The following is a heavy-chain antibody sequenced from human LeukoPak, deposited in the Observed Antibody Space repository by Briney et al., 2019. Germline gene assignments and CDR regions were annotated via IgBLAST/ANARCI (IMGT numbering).Heavy chain of an antibody. CDR2: INTDESST. J-gene: IGHJ4*02. Sequence: GGSQRLSCAASGFTFSSYWMHWVRQAPGKGLVWVSRINTDESSTNYADSVKGRFTISRDNSKNTMYLQMNSLRAEDTGVYYCAKDSGWIQFIDWGQGTLVIVSS. V-gene: IGHV3-74*01. CDR1: GFTFSSYW. CDR3: AKDSGWIQFID. D-gene: IGHD5-18*01.